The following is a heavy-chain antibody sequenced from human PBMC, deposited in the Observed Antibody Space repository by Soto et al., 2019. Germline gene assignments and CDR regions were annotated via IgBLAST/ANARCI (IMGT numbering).Heavy chain of an antibody. D-gene: IGHD7-27*01. CDR2: IYHSGST. V-gene: IGHV4-59*01. CDR3: ARVWGLDYIDS. Sequence: PSETLSLTCTVSGASISSSYWSWIRRPPGKGLEWIGYIYHSGSTKYNPSLKSRVTISVDTSKNQFSMKLSSVTAADTAVYYCARVWGLDYIDSWGQGTRVTVSS. CDR1: GASISSSY. J-gene: IGHJ4*02.